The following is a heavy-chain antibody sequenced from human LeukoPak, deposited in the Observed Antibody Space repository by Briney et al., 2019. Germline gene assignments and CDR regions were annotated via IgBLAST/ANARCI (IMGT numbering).Heavy chain of an antibody. CDR3: ARGGGYYYDSSGYLDY. CDR1: GFTFSSYS. V-gene: IGHV3-21*01. Sequence: GGSLRLSCAASGFTFSSYSMNWVRQAPGKGLEWVSSISSSSSYIYYADSVKGRFTISRDNAKNSLHLQMNSLRAEDTAVYYCARGGGYYYDSSGYLDYWGQGTLVTVSS. D-gene: IGHD3-22*01. J-gene: IGHJ4*02. CDR2: ISSSSSYI.